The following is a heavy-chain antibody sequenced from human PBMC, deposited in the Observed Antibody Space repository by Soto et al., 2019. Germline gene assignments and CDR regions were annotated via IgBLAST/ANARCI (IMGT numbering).Heavy chain of an antibody. CDR3: ARRPSVVPAAIGWFDP. CDR1: GYTFTSYD. D-gene: IGHD2-2*01. Sequence: ASVKVSCKASGYTFTSYDINWVRQATGQGLEWMGWMNPNSGNTGYAQKFQGRVTMTRNTSISTAYMELSSLRSEDTAVYYCARRPSVVPAAIGWFDPWGQGTLVTVSS. V-gene: IGHV1-8*01. CDR2: MNPNSGNT. J-gene: IGHJ5*02.